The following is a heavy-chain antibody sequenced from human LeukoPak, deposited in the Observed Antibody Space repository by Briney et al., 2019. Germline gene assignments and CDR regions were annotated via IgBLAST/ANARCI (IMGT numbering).Heavy chain of an antibody. CDR2: ISGSGATT. CDR1: GFIFTSYA. CDR3: AKGMYGELPDY. D-gene: IGHD4-17*01. V-gene: IGHV3-23*01. J-gene: IGHJ4*02. Sequence: GGSLRLSCAASGFIFTSYAMSWVRHTPGKGLEWVSGISGSGATTYYADSVKGRLTISRDNSKNTVYLQMNSLRAEDTAVYYCAKGMYGELPDYWGQGTLVTVSS.